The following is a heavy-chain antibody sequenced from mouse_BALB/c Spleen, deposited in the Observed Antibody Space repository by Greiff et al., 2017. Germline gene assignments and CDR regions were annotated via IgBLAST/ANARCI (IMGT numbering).Heavy chain of an antibody. D-gene: IGHD1-1*01. J-gene: IGHJ2*01. Sequence: EVKLQESGGGLVQPGGSRKLSCAASGFTFSSFGMHWVRQAPEKGLEWVAYISSGSSTIYYADTVKGRFTISRDNPKNTLFLQMTSLRSEDTAMYYCARWVLRFYFDYWGQGTTLTVSS. CDR1: GFTFSSFG. CDR2: ISSGSSTI. CDR3: ARWVLRFYFDY. V-gene: IGHV5-17*02.